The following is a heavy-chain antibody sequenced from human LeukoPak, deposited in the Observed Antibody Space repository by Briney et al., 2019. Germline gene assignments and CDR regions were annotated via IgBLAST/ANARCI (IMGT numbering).Heavy chain of an antibody. CDR2: ISGSGSTI. V-gene: IGHV3-48*03. D-gene: IGHD5-18*01. CDR1: GFTFSNYE. Sequence: GGSLRLSCAASGFTFSNYEMNWVRQAPGKGLEWVSYISGSGSTIYYADSVKGRFTISRDNDKDSLYLQMNSLRAEDTAVCYCARVRSGYSHENYFDYWGQGTLVTVSS. J-gene: IGHJ4*02. CDR3: ARVRSGYSHENYFDY.